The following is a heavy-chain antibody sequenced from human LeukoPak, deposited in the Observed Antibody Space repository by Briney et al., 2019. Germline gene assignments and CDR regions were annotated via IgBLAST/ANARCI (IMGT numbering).Heavy chain of an antibody. J-gene: IGHJ4*02. D-gene: IGHD1-26*01. CDR2: IIPIFGTA. Sequence: SVKVSCKASGGTFSSYAVSWVRQAPGQGLEWMGGIIPIFGTANYAQKFQGRVTITADESTSTAYMELSSLRSEDTAVYYCARGIVGATVYFDYWGQGTLVTVSS. CDR3: ARGIVGATVYFDY. V-gene: IGHV1-69*13. CDR1: GGTFSSYA.